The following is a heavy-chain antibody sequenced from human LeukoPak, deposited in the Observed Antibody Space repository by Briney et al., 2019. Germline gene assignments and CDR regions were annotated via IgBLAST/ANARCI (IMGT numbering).Heavy chain of an antibody. V-gene: IGHV3-9*01. CDR2: ISWNSGSR. CDR1: GLTFDDYA. D-gene: IGHD5-12*01. Sequence: GRSLRLSCAASGLTFDDYAMHWVRQAPGKGLEWVSGISWNSGSRGYADSVKGRFTISRDNAKNSLYLQMNSLRAEDTALYYCAKVRGNSGYGVMDVWGQGTTVTVSS. J-gene: IGHJ6*02. CDR3: AKVRGNSGYGVMDV.